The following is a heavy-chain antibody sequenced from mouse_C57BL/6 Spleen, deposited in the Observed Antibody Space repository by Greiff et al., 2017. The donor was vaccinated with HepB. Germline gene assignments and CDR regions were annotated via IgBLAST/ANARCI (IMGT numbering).Heavy chain of an antibody. CDR2: ISSGSSTI. CDR3: ARLRFAY. CDR1: GFTFSDYG. V-gene: IGHV5-17*01. J-gene: IGHJ3*01. Sequence: DVQLQESGGGLVKPGGSLKLSCAASGFTFSDYGMHWVRQAPEKGLEWVAYISSGSSTIYYADTVKGRFTISRYNAKNTLFLQMTSLRSEDTAMYYCARLRFAYWGQGTLVTVSA.